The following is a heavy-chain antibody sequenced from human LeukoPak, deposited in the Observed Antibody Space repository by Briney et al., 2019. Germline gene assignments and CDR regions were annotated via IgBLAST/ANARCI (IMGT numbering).Heavy chain of an antibody. CDR2: IYHSGST. Sequence: SETLSLTCAVYGGSFSGYYWSWIRQPPGKGLEWIGYIYHSGSTKYNPSLKSRVTISVDTSKNQFSLKLSSVTAADTAVYYCVRERTMVGGADIWGQGTKVTVSS. D-gene: IGHD2-21*01. CDR1: GGSFSGYY. J-gene: IGHJ3*02. CDR3: VRERTMVGGADI. V-gene: IGHV4-59*01.